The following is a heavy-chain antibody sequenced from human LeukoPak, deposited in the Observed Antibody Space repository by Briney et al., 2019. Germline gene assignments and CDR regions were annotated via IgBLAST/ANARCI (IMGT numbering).Heavy chain of an antibody. D-gene: IGHD6-13*01. CDR1: GGSFNGYY. V-gene: IGHV4-34*01. J-gene: IGHJ4*02. CDR2: INHSGST. CDR3: AREGGGSSSWSYYFDY. Sequence: SETLSLTCAVYGGSFNGYYWSWIRQPPGKGLEWIGEINHSGSTNYNPSLKSRVTISVDTSKNQFSLKLSSVTAADTAVYYCAREGGGSSSWSYYFDYWGQGTLVTVSS.